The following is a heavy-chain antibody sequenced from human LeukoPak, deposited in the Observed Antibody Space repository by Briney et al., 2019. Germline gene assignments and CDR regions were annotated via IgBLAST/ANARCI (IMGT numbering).Heavy chain of an antibody. Sequence: SQTLSLTCTVSGGSISSGDYYWSWIRQPPGKGLEWIGYIYYSGSTNYNPSLKSRVTISVDTSKNQFSLKLSSVTAADTAVYYCAQGDGSSSAFDYWGQGTLVTVSS. CDR1: GGSISSGDYY. V-gene: IGHV4-30-4*01. D-gene: IGHD6-13*01. J-gene: IGHJ4*02. CDR2: IYYSGST. CDR3: AQGDGSSSAFDY.